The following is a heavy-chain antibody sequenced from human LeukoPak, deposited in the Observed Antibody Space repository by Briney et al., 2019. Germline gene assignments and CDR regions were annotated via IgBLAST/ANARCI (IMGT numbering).Heavy chain of an antibody. CDR3: ARAVRGLGYYYGMDV. J-gene: IGHJ6*02. V-gene: IGHV3-21*01. CDR1: GFTFSSYG. D-gene: IGHD3-10*01. Sequence: GGSLRLSCAASGFTFSSYGMNWVRQAPGKGLEWVSSISSSSSYIYYADSVKGRFTISRDNAKNSLYLQMNSLRAEDTAVYYCARAVRGLGYYYGMDVWGQGTTVTVSS. CDR2: ISSSSSYI.